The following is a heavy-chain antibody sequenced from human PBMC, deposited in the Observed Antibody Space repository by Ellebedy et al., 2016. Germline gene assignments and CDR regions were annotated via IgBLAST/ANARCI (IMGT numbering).Heavy chain of an antibody. CDR2: IAIDTGRT. CDR3: ARDLDWTWDN. D-gene: IGHD3/OR15-3a*01. J-gene: IGHJ4*02. CDR1: GYTFTDCG. V-gene: IGHV1-18*01. Sequence: ASVKVSCXASGYTFTDCGIAWFRQAPGQGLEWMGWIAIDTGRTDYAQKVRGRVTLTKDTSTNTVYMDLRSLRSDDTAVYYCARDLDWTWDNWGQGTLVTVSS.